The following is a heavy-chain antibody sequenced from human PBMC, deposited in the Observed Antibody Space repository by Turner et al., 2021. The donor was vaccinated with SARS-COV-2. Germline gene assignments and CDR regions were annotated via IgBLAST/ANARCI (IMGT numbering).Heavy chain of an antibody. J-gene: IGHJ6*03. Sequence: VHLPETGPGLVTPSETLSLTCTVSGDSINRNYWNWIRHPAGKGLEWIGRIDLSENTNYNVSLKSRVTMSVDTSKNQFTLKLTSVTAADTAVYYCARERGVAAYTYYYYMDVWGQGATVTVSS. D-gene: IGHD6-25*01. CDR2: IDLSENT. CDR3: ARERGVAAYTYYYYMDV. V-gene: IGHV4-4*07. CDR1: GDSINRNY.